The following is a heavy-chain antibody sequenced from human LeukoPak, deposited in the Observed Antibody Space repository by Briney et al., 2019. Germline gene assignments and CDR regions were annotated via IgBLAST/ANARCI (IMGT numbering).Heavy chain of an antibody. J-gene: IGHJ4*02. Sequence: GASVKVSCKASGYTFTSYDINWVRQATGQGLEWMGWINPNSGGTNYAQKFQGRVTMTRDTSISTAYMELSRLRSDDTAVYYCATVIEDGSDDYWGQGTLVTVSS. CDR3: ATVIEDGSDDY. CDR2: INPNSGGT. V-gene: IGHV1-2*02. CDR1: GYTFTSYD. D-gene: IGHD3-10*01.